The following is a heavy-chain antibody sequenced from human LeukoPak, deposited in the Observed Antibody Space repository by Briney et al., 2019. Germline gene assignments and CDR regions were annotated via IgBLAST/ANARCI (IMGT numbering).Heavy chain of an antibody. CDR1: GGSISSGGYY. D-gene: IGHD3-10*01. CDR3: ARDSYYGSGSYFAGMDY. J-gene: IGHJ4*02. CDR2: IYYSGST. V-gene: IGHV4-31*03. Sequence: SQTLSLTCPVSGGSISSGGYYWSWIRQHPGKGLEWIGYIYYSGSTYYNPSLKSRVTISVDTSKNQFSLKLSSVTAADTAVYYCARDSYYGSGSYFAGMDYWGQGTLVTVSS.